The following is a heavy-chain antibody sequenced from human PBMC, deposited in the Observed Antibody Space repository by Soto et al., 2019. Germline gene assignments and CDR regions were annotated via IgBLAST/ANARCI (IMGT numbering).Heavy chain of an antibody. CDR1: GGSFSGYY. CDR2: INHSGST. V-gene: IGHV4-34*01. J-gene: IGHJ4*02. CDR3: ARVFRGYCSSTSCYAGDY. D-gene: IGHD2-2*01. Sequence: SETLSLTCAVYGGSFSGYYWSWIRQPPGKGLEWIGEINHSGSTNYNPSLKSRVTISVDTSKNQFSLKLSSVTAADTAVYYCARVFRGYCSSTSCYAGDYWGQGTLVTVSS.